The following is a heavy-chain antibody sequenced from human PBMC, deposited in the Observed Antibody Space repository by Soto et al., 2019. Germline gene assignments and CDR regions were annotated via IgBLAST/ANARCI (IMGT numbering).Heavy chain of an antibody. V-gene: IGHV1-2*04. CDR1: GYTFTGYY. CDR2: INPNSGGT. J-gene: IGHJ5*02. CDR3: ARSFVAVAEERWFDP. D-gene: IGHD6-19*01. Sequence: QVQLVQSGAEVKKPGASVKVSCKASGYTFTGYYMHWVRQAPGQGLEWMGWINPNSGGTNYAQKFQGWVTMTRDTSISTAYMELSRLRSDDTAVYYCARSFVAVAEERWFDPWGQGTLVTVSS.